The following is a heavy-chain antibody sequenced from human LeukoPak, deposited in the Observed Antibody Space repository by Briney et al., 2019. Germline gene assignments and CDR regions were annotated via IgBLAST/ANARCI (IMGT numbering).Heavy chain of an antibody. CDR1: GFTFSGYW. Sequence: GGSLRLSCAASGFTFSGYWMHWVRQAPGKGLVWVSRINSDGSSTSYADSVKGRFTISRDNAKNTLYLQMNSLRAEDTAVYYCARALDDYIWGSYRWFPADAFDIWGQGTMVTVSS. J-gene: IGHJ3*02. CDR2: INSDGSST. CDR3: ARALDDYIWGSYRWFPADAFDI. V-gene: IGHV3-74*01. D-gene: IGHD3-16*02.